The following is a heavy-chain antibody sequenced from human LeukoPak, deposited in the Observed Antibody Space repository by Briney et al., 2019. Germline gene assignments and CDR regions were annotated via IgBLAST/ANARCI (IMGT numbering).Heavy chain of an antibody. CDR2: IRYDGTNK. Sequence: GGSLRLSCAASGFTFSSYGMHWVRQAPGKGLEWVAFIRYDGTNKYYADSVKGRFIISRDNSKNTLYQQMNSLRAEDTAVYYCARSPYSSSWYYFDYWGQGTLVTVSS. V-gene: IGHV3-30*02. CDR1: GFTFSSYG. J-gene: IGHJ4*02. CDR3: ARSPYSSSWYYFDY. D-gene: IGHD6-13*01.